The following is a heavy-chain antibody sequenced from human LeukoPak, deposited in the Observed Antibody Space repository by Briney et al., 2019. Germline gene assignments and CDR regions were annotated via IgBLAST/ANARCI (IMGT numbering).Heavy chain of an antibody. D-gene: IGHD3-3*01. CDR3: AIERNDFWSGYYNWFHP. Sequence: GASVKVSRKASGYTFTGYYMHWVRQAPGQGLEWMGRINPNSGGTNYAQKFQGRVTMTRDTSISTAYMELSRLRSEDTAGYYCAIERNDFWSGYYNWFHPWGQGTLVTVSS. V-gene: IGHV1-2*06. CDR2: INPNSGGT. J-gene: IGHJ5*02. CDR1: GYTFTGYY.